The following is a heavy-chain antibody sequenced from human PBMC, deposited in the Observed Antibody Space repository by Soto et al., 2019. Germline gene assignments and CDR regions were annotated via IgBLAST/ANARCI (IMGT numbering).Heavy chain of an antibody. V-gene: IGHV3-48*01. CDR3: ATYYGSGSFFPDHYYYGMDV. Sequence: EVQLVESGGGLVQPGGSLRLSCAASGFTFSNYRMHWVRQAPGKGLEWVSYISSDSSTISYADSVKGRFTISRDNAKNSLYLQRNSLRAEDAAGYYCATYYGSGSFFPDHYYYGMDVWGQGTTVTVSS. CDR2: ISSDSSTI. D-gene: IGHD3-10*01. CDR1: GFTFSNYR. J-gene: IGHJ6*02.